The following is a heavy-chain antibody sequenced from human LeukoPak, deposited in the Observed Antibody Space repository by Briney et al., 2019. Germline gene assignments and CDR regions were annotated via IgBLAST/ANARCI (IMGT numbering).Heavy chain of an antibody. D-gene: IGHD1-26*01. J-gene: IGHJ4*02. Sequence: GGSLRLSCAASGFTVSGNYMSWVRRAPGKGLEWVSIIFSPGSTYYADSVKGRFTSSRDNSKNTMYLQMNSLRVEDTAVYYCARGGGIVGVTAEYYFDSWGQGTLVTVSS. CDR1: GFTVSGNY. V-gene: IGHV3-66*01. CDR2: IFSPGST. CDR3: ARGGGIVGVTAEYYFDS.